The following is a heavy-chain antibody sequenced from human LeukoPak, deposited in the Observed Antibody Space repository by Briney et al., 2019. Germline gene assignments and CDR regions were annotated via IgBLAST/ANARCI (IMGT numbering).Heavy chain of an antibody. V-gene: IGHV4-39*07. D-gene: IGHD3-10*01. J-gene: IGHJ5*02. CDR2: IYYSGST. Sequence: SETLSLTCTVSGGSISTYYWSWIRQPPGKGLEWIGSIYYSGSTYYNPSLKSRVTISVDTSKNQFSLKLSSVTAADTAVYYCARSRGPAYNWFDPWGQGTLVTVSS. CDR3: ARSRGPAYNWFDP. CDR1: GGSISTYY.